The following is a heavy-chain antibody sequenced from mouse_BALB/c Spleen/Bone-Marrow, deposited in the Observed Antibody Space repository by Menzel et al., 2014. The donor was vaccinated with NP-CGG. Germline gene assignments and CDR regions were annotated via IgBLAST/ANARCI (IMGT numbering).Heavy chain of an antibody. J-gene: IGHJ4*01. CDR1: GYTFTDYA. CDR2: ISTYYGDA. V-gene: IGHV1S137*01. Sequence: VKLQQSGAELVRPGVSVKISCKGSGYTFTDYAMHWVKQSHAKSLEWIGVISTYYGDASHNQKFKGKATMTVDKSSSTAYMELARLTSEDSAIYYCARDAMDYWGQGTSVTVSS. CDR3: ARDAMDY.